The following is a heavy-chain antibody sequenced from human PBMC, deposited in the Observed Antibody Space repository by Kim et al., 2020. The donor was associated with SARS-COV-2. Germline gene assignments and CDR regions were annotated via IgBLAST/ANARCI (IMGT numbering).Heavy chain of an antibody. CDR2: IYSGGST. CDR1: GFTVSSNY. J-gene: IGHJ6*02. D-gene: IGHD3-10*01. CDR3: ARDRAITIGGMDV. Sequence: GGSLRLSCAASGFTVSSNYMSWVRQAPGKGLEWVSVIYSGGSTYYADSVKGRFTISRDNSKNTLYLQMNSLRAEDTAVYYCARDRAITIGGMDVWGQGTTVTVSS. V-gene: IGHV3-53*01.